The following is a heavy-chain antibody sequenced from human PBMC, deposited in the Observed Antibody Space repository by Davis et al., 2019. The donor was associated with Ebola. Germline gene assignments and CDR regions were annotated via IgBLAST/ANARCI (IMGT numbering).Heavy chain of an antibody. J-gene: IGHJ5*02. Sequence: PGGSLRLSCAAAGFTFRNYAMHWVRQAPGKGPEWVAHSSTSDEHISYAESVKGRFTVSRDNAQNSLHLQMNSLRPEDTAVYYCAKEWEPGPWGQGTLVTVSS. CDR1: GFTFRNYA. CDR3: AKEWEPGP. V-gene: IGHV3-48*01. D-gene: IGHD1-26*01. CDR2: SSTSDEHI.